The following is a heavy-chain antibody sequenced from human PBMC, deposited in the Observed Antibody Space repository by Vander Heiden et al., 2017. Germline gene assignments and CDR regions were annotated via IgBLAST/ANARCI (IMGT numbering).Heavy chain of an antibody. CDR3: AKGYGDSYPHYFND. V-gene: IGHV3-9*01. CDR2: INWSGEFI. Sequence: DVQLLESGGCLVRPGQSLRLPSEASRFPLENHAMHWVRQVGGKGLEWVSGINWSGEFIGYAASGRGRFTMSRDNAENVVYLQMTSLRPEDTAFYYCAKGYGDSYPHYFNDWGQGTLVTVS. D-gene: IGHD5-18*01. J-gene: IGHJ4*02. CDR1: RFPLENHA.